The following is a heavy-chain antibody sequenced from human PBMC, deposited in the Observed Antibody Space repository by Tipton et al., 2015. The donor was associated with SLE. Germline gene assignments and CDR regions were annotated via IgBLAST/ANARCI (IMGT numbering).Heavy chain of an antibody. CDR1: GFTFISYD. CDR3: ARVLGSYYGMDV. D-gene: IGHD6-13*01. CDR2: ISYDGSNK. J-gene: IGHJ6*02. V-gene: IGHV3-30*04. Sequence: RSLRLSCAASGFTFISYDMHWVRQAPGKGLEWVAVISYDGSNKYYADSVKGRFTISRDNSKNTLFLQMNSLRAEDTAVYYCARVLGSYYGMDVWGQGTTVTVSS.